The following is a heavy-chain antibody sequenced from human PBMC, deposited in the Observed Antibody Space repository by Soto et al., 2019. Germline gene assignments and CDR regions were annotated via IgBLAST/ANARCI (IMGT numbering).Heavy chain of an antibody. Sequence: EVQLLESGGGLVQPGGSLRLSCAASGFTFSSYAMSWVRQAPGKGLECVSAISGSGGSTYYADSVKGRFTISRDNSKNTLYLQMNSLRAEDTAVYYCAKAAAGTIDYYYGMDVWGQGTTVTVSS. J-gene: IGHJ6*02. CDR1: GFTFSSYA. CDR3: AKAAAGTIDYYYGMDV. V-gene: IGHV3-23*01. CDR2: ISGSGGST. D-gene: IGHD6-13*01.